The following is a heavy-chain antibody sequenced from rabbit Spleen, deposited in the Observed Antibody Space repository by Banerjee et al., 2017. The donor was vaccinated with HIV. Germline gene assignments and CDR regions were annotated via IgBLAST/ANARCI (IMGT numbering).Heavy chain of an antibody. J-gene: IGHJ4*01. CDR3: ARDSAGREDFSL. CDR1: GFSFSTNYY. CDR2: IYAGSSSST. Sequence: QEQLVESGGDLVQPEGSLTLTCTASGFSFSTNYYMCWVRQAPGKGLEWIACIYAGSSSSTYSATWAKGRFTLSKTSSTTVDLRMTTMTAADTATYFCARDSAGREDFSLWGPGTLVTVS. D-gene: IGHD4-1*01. V-gene: IGHV1S45*01.